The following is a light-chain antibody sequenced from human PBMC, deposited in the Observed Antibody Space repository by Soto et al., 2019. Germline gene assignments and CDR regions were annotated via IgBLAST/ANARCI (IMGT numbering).Light chain of an antibody. J-gene: IGLJ3*02. Sequence: QSVLTQPPSVSGAPGQRVTISCTGSSSNIGADYDVHWYQHLPGTAPKLLIYGNANRPSGVPDRFAGSKSGTSASLVITGLQAEDEADYYCQSYDRSLSAFWVFGGGTQLTVL. CDR1: SSNIGADYD. CDR2: GNA. CDR3: QSYDRSLSAFWV. V-gene: IGLV1-40*01.